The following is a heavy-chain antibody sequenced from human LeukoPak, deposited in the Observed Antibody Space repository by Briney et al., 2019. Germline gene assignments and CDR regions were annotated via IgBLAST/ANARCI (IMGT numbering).Heavy chain of an antibody. CDR3: ARAPYDSSGYYFLSGRSALKKMGPVDI. CDR2: IYHSGST. Sequence: SETLSLTCTVSGYSISSGYYWGWIRQPPGKGLEWIGSIYHSGSTYYNPSLKSRVTISVDTSKNQFSLKLSSVTAADTAVYYCARAPYDSSGYYFLSGRSALKKMGPVDIWGQGTMVTVSS. J-gene: IGHJ3*02. D-gene: IGHD3-22*01. V-gene: IGHV4-38-2*02. CDR1: GYSISSGYY.